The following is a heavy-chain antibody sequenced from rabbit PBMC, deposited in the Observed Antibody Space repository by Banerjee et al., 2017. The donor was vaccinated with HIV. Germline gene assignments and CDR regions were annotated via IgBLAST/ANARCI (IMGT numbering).Heavy chain of an antibody. V-gene: IGHV1S45*01. J-gene: IGHJ4*01. CDR1: GFTISSSYY. CDR3: ARDPNYSNSNDDTNL. CDR2: IYADSSGNT. Sequence: QEQLEESGGGLVQPEGSLALTCKASGFTISSSYYMCWVRQAPGKGLEWIACIYADSSGNTYYASWAKGRFTISKTSSTTVTLQMTSLTAADTATYFCARDPNYSNSNDDTNLWGPGTLVTVS. D-gene: IGHD1-1*01.